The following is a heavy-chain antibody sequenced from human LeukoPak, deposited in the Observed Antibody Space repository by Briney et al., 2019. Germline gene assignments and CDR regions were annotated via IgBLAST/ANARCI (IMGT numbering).Heavy chain of an antibody. CDR2: IYSGGST. J-gene: IGHJ4*02. CDR1: GFTVSSNY. Sequence: GGSLRLSCAASGFTVSSNYMSWVRQAPGKGLEWVSVIYSGGSTYYADSVKGRFTISRDNSKSTLYLQMNSLRAEDTAVYYCASARQYYYDSSGYDYWGQGTLVTVSS. V-gene: IGHV3-66*02. D-gene: IGHD3-22*01. CDR3: ASARQYYYDSSGYDY.